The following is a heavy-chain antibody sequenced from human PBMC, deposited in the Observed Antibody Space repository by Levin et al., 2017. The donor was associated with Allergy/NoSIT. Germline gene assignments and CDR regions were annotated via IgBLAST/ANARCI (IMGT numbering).Heavy chain of an antibody. V-gene: IGHV3-43*01. CDR1: GFTFDDYT. D-gene: IGHD4-23*01. Sequence: PGGSLRLSCAASGFTFDDYTMHWVRQSPGRGLEWVSLISWDGDSTNYADSVKGRFTISRDNSKNSLYLQMNSLRTEDTALYYCAEEHGAYSVHFDLWGRGTLVTVSS. J-gene: IGHJ2*01. CDR2: ISWDGDST. CDR3: AEEHGAYSVHFDL.